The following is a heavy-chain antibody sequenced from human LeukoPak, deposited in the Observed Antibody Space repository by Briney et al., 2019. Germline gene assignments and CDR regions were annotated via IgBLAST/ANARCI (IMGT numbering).Heavy chain of an antibody. CDR1: GGSISSSSYY. J-gene: IGHJ3*02. CDR3: ARARVAAFDI. V-gene: IGHV4-39*07. Sequence: SETLSLTCTVSGGSISSSSYYWGWIRQPPGKGLEWIGSIYYSGSSYYNPSLKSRVTISVDTSKNQFSLKLSSVTAADTAVYYCARARVAAFDIWGQGTMVTVSS. CDR2: IYYSGSS.